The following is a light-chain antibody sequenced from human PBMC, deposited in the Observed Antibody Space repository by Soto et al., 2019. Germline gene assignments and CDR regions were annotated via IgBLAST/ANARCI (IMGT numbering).Light chain of an antibody. J-gene: IGKJ5*01. CDR3: QQYNNWPIT. V-gene: IGKV3-15*01. CDR1: QSVSGD. Sequence: IGLTQSPATLSVSRGDRATRSCRASQSVSGDLAWYHHKPGQAPRLLIYDASTRALDTPARFAGSWFGTEFTLTISSLQSEDFAVYFCQQYNNWPITFGQGTRLEIK. CDR2: DAS.